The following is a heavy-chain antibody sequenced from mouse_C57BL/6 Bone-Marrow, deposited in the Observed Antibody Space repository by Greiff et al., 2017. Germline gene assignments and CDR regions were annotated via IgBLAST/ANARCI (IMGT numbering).Heavy chain of an antibody. J-gene: IGHJ3*01. CDR2: IYPSDSET. V-gene: IGHV1-61*01. CDR3: ARRDYGYEGFAY. D-gene: IGHD2-2*01. Sequence: QVQLQQPGAELVRPGSSVKLSCKASGSTFTSSWMAWVKQRPGQGLEWIGNIYPSDSETHYNQKFKDKATLTVDKSSSTAYMQLSRLTSEDSAVYYGARRDYGYEGFAYWGQGTLVTVSA. CDR1: GSTFTSSW.